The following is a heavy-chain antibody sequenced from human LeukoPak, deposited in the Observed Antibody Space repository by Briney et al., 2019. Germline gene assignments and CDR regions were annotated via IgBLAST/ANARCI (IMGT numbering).Heavy chain of an antibody. J-gene: IGHJ6*03. V-gene: IGHV1-8*01. CDR1: GYSFTSYD. CDR3: ARVGSNSYYYMDV. CDR2: VNPNSGNT. Sequence: ASVKVSCKTSGYSFTSYDINWVRQATGQGLEWMGWVNPNSGNTGYAQKFQGRVTMTRDTSMRTAYMELSSLRSEDTAVYYCARVGSNSYYYMDVWGKGTTVTVSS.